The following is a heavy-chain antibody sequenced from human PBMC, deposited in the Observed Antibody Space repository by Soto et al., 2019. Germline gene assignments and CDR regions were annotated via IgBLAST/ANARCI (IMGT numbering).Heavy chain of an antibody. J-gene: IGHJ5*02. CDR3: ARVNSGRNWLDP. CDR2: IYFSGST. CDR1: GDSVSSASFY. V-gene: IGHV4-61*01. D-gene: IGHD6-19*01. Sequence: GTPSETLSLTCTVSGDSVSSASFYWIWIRQAPGKGLEWIGFIYFSGSTNYNPSLKSRVTMSLDTSKNQFSLKLRSVTPADTAVYFCARVNSGRNWLDPWGQGTLVTVSS.